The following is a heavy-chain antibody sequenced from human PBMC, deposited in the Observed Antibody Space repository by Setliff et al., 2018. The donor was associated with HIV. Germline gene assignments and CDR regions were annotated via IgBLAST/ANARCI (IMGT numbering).Heavy chain of an antibody. CDR1: GYTLTEIS. CDR3: ATDPGYSSTWYSESFQH. D-gene: IGHD6-13*01. CDR2: IDPEDGET. J-gene: IGHJ1*01. V-gene: IGHV1-24*01. Sequence: ASVKVSCKISGYTLTEISINWGRQAPGKGLEWMANIDPEDGETFYAQKFQGRLTMTEDTSTDTAYMELSSLRSDDTAMYYCATDPGYSSTWYSESFQHWGQGTVVTVSS.